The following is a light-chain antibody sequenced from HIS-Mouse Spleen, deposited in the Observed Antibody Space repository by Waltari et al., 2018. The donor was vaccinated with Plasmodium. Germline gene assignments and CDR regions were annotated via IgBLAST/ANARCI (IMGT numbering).Light chain of an antibody. Sequence: QSALTQPRSVSGSPGQSVTISCTGTSSDVGGYNYVSWYQQHPGKAPQLMIYDVSTRPSGVADRVSGSKPGNTASLTISGLQAEDEADYYGCSYAGSYTLIFGGGTKLTVL. V-gene: IGLV2-11*01. CDR2: DVS. CDR3: CSYAGSYTLI. CDR1: SSDVGGYNY. J-gene: IGLJ2*01.